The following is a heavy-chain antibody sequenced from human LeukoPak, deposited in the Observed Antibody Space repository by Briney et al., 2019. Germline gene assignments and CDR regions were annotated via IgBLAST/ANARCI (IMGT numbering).Heavy chain of an antibody. D-gene: IGHD6-19*01. Sequence: GRSLRLSCAASGFTFGSYGMHWVRQAPGKGLEWVAVISYDGSDKYYADSVKGRFTISRDNSKNTLYLQMNSLRAEDTAVYYCAKDKNVRYSSGWYWGEFDYWGQGTLVTVSS. CDR2: ISYDGSDK. CDR3: AKDKNVRYSSGWYWGEFDY. J-gene: IGHJ4*02. V-gene: IGHV3-30*18. CDR1: GFTFGSYG.